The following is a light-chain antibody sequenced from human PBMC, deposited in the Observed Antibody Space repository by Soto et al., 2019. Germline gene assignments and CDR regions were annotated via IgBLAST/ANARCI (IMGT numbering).Light chain of an antibody. CDR2: EVN. J-gene: IGLJ1*01. CDR1: SSDVGTYNR. V-gene: IGLV2-18*02. Sequence: QSVLTQPPSVSGSPGQSVIISCTGTSSDVGTYNRVSWYQQPPGTAPKLMIFEVNNRPAGVPDRFSGSKSGNTASLTISGLQAEDEAVYYRSSYTSSSTYVFGTGTKLTVL. CDR3: SSYTSSSTYV.